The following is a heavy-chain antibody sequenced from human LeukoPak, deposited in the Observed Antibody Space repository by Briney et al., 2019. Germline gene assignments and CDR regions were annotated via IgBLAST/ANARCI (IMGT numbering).Heavy chain of an antibody. V-gene: IGHV4-59*13. CDR3: ARGRYYYGSGSYTYYYYGMDV. CDR2: IYYSGST. D-gene: IGHD3-10*01. Sequence: PSETLSLTCTVSGGSISSSYWSWIRQPPGKGLEWIGYIYYSGSTNYNPSLKSRVTISVDTSKNQFSLKLSSVTAADTAVYYCARGRYYYGSGSYTYYYYGMDVWGQGTTVTVSS. CDR1: GGSISSSY. J-gene: IGHJ6*02.